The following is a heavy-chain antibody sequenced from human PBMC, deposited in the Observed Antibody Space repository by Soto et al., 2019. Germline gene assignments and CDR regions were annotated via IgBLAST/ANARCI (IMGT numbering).Heavy chain of an antibody. CDR1: GGSISSYY. CDR3: ARVVGDYYYYYGMDV. V-gene: IGHV4-59*08. J-gene: IGHJ6*02. D-gene: IGHD3-10*01. Sequence: SETLSPTCTVSGGSISSYYWSWIRQPPGKGLEWIGYIYYSGSTNYNPSLKSRVTISVDTSKNQFSLKLSSVTAADTAVYYCARVVGDYYYYYGMDVWGQGTTVTVS. CDR2: IYYSGST.